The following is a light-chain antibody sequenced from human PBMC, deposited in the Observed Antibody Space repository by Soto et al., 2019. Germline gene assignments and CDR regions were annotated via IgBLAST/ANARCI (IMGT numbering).Light chain of an antibody. Sequence: EIVMTQSPATLSVSPGERATLSCRASQSVSSNLAWYQQKPGQAPRLLIYGPSTRATGIPARFSGSGSGPEFTLTISSLQSEDFAVSYCQHYNNWPRTFGQGTKVDIK. V-gene: IGKV3-15*01. CDR1: QSVSSN. CDR2: GPS. CDR3: QHYNNWPRT. J-gene: IGKJ1*01.